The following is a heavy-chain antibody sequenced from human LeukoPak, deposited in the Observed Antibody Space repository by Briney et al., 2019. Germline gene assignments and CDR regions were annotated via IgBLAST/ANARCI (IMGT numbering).Heavy chain of an antibody. CDR1: GYTFTDYY. J-gene: IGHJ4*02. Sequence: ASVKVSCKASGYTFTDYYTHWVRQAPGQGLEWMGWIDPRSGGTNFARKFQGRVTMTRDTSISTAYMELSRLTSDDTAVYYCTSSDYTSSDYWGQGTLVTVSS. D-gene: IGHD2-2*02. CDR3: TSSDYTSSDY. CDR2: IDPRSGGT. V-gene: IGHV1-2*02.